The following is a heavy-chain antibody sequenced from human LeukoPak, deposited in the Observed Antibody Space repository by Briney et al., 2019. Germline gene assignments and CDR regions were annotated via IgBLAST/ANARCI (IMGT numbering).Heavy chain of an antibody. Sequence: GGSLRLSCAASGFTFSSYGMHWVRQAPGKGLEWLAVIWYDGSNKYYADSVKGRFTISRDNSKNTLYLQMNSLRAEDTAVYYCARDGDSSGWYYYYYGMDVWGQGTTVTVSS. D-gene: IGHD6-19*01. CDR3: ARDGDSSGWYYYYYGMDV. CDR2: IWYDGSNK. CDR1: GFTFSSYG. V-gene: IGHV3-33*01. J-gene: IGHJ6*02.